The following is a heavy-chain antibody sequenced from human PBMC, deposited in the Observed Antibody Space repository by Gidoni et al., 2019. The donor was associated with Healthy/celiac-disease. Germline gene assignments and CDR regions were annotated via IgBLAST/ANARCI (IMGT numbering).Heavy chain of an antibody. J-gene: IGHJ6*02. V-gene: IGHV3-11*01. CDR3: ARDGPNSYDSSGYYFSPYYYYGMDV. CDR2: ISSRGSTI. Sequence: QVQLVESGGGLVKPGGSLRLSCAASGFTFSDYYMRWIRPAQGKGLEWVSYISSRGSTIYYADSVKGRFTISRDNAKNSLYLQMNSLRAEDTAVYYCARDGPNSYDSSGYYFSPYYYYGMDVWGQGTTVTVSS. D-gene: IGHD3-22*01. CDR1: GFTFSDYY.